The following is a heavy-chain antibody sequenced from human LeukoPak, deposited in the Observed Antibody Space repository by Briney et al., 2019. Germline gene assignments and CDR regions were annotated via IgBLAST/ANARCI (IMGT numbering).Heavy chain of an antibody. V-gene: IGHV4-59*01. J-gene: IGHJ2*01. Sequence: SETLSLTCSVSGGSISNYYWSWIRQPPGKGLEWIGSMYYSGSTNYNPSLKSRATISEDTSKNQFSLKLSSVTAADTAVYYCARAGYDTSGFWYFDLWGRGTLVTVSS. CDR1: GGSISNYY. D-gene: IGHD3-22*01. CDR3: ARAGYDTSGFWYFDL. CDR2: MYYSGST.